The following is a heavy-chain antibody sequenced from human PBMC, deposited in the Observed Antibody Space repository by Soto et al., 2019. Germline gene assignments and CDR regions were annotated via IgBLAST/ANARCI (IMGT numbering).Heavy chain of an antibody. V-gene: IGHV4-59*01. D-gene: IGHD4-17*01. J-gene: IGHJ5*02. CDR3: ARNYGDYTMVDP. CDR1: GGSISSYY. CDR2: IYYSGST. Sequence: SETLSLTCTVSGGSISSYYWSWIRQPPGKGLEWIGYIYYSGSTNYNPSLKSRVTISVDTSKNQFSLKLSSVTAADTAVYYCARNYGDYTMVDPWGQGTLVTFSS.